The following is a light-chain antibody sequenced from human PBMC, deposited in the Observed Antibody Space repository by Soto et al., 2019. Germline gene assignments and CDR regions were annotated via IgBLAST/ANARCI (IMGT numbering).Light chain of an antibody. Sequence: SYELTQPPSVSVSPGQTASITCSGDKLGDKYACWYRQKPGQSPVLVIYQDSKRPSGIPERFSGSKSGNTASLTVSGLQAEDEADYYCSSFAGNNNLVFGGGTKLTVL. CDR3: SSFAGNNNLV. V-gene: IGLV3-1*01. CDR2: QDS. J-gene: IGLJ2*01. CDR1: KLGDKY.